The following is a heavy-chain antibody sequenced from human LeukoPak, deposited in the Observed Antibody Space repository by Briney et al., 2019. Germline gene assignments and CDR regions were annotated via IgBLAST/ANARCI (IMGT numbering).Heavy chain of an antibody. V-gene: IGHV3-23*01. CDR1: GFTFSTYA. Sequence: GGSLRLSCAASGFTFSTYAMSWVRQAPGKGLEWVSGISGGGGSTNYADSVKGRFTISRDNSKNSLYLQMNSLRAEDTAVYYCARDLEYTTSSGDYWGQGTLVIVSS. J-gene: IGHJ4*02. D-gene: IGHD6-6*01. CDR2: ISGGGGST. CDR3: ARDLEYTTSSGDY.